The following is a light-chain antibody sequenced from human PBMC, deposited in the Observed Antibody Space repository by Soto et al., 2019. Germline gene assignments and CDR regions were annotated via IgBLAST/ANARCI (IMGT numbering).Light chain of an antibody. CDR2: TVS. V-gene: IGKV1-9*01. CDR1: QDIRSS. J-gene: IGKJ4*01. Sequence: DIQLTQSPSFLSASVGDSLTITCRASQDIRSSLAWYQQKPGKAPNLLIYTVSTLQSWVPSRFSGSRSGTEFTLTISSLQPEDLATYYCQQFNSSPFTFGGGTKGEI. CDR3: QQFNSSPFT.